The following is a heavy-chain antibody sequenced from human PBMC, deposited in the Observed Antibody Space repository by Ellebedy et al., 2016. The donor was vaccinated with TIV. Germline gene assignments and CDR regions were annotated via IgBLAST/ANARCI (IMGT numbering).Heavy chain of an antibody. CDR2: ISDNGSNK. CDR3: ARGCSSNSCYVN. D-gene: IGHD2-2*01. CDR1: GFTFSAYA. Sequence: GESLKISCAASGFTFSAYAMHWVRQAPGKGLEWVAVISDNGSNKYDADSVKGRFTISRDSSKNTLYLQMNSLRAEDTAVYYCARGCSSNSCYVNWGQGTLVTVSS. V-gene: IGHV3-30*04. J-gene: IGHJ4*02.